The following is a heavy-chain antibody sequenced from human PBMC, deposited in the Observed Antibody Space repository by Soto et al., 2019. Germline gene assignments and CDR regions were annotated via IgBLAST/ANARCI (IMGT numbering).Heavy chain of an antibody. V-gene: IGHV4-4*02. CDR3: TKEEGGTKVREYFQH. J-gene: IGHJ1*01. Sequence: QVQLQESGPGLVKPSGTLSLTCVVSGGSLTTNNWWSWVHQPPGEGLAWIGEIPYTGSTNYNPSLMSRLTISVDRSRNQFSLKLTSVTAADTAVYYCTKEEGGTKVREYFQHWGQGTLVTVSS. D-gene: IGHD3-10*01. CDR1: GGSLTTNNW. CDR2: IPYTGST.